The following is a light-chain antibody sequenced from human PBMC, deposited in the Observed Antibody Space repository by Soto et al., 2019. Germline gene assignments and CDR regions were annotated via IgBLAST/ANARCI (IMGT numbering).Light chain of an antibody. Sequence: DIQMTQSPSTLSASVGDRVTITCRASQTISTWLAWYQQKPGKAPKLLIYKASNLEGGVPSRFSGSGSGTEFTLTISSLQPDDFATYYCHHYDSHPYTFGQGTKLEIK. CDR1: QTISTW. CDR3: HHYDSHPYT. V-gene: IGKV1-5*03. CDR2: KAS. J-gene: IGKJ2*01.